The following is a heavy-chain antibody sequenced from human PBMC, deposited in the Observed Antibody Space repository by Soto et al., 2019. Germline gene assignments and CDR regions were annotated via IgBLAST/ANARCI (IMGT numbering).Heavy chain of an antibody. CDR2: ISYDGSNK. V-gene: IGHV3-30-3*01. Sequence: GGSLRLSCAASGFTFSSYAMHWVRQAPGKGLEWVAVISYDGSNKYYADSVKGRFTISRDNSKNTLYLQMNSLRAEDPAVYYCALLLSVTTVTYGPFLDYWGQGTLVTLYS. J-gene: IGHJ4*02. D-gene: IGHD4-17*01. CDR3: ALLLSVTTVTYGPFLDY. CDR1: GFTFSSYA.